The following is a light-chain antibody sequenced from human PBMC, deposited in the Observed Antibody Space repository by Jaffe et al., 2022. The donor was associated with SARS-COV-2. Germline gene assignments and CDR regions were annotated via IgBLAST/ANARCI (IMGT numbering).Light chain of an antibody. CDR3: QQYYTNPRT. CDR1: QDISTY. J-gene: IGKJ1*01. CDR2: AAS. V-gene: IGKV1-8*01. Sequence: AIRMTQSPSSFSASTGDRVTITCRASQDISTYLAWYQQKPGKAPDLLIYAASTLQSGVPSRFSASGSGTDFTLTVSCLQSEDFATYYCQQYYTNPRTFGQGTRVEIK.